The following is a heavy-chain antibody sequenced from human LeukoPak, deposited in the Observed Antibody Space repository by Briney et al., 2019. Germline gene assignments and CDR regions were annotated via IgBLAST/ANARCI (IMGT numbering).Heavy chain of an antibody. CDR3: AKDLAGSGSYSFDY. CDR1: GFTFSTYE. CDR2: ISSSGSTI. V-gene: IGHV3-48*03. Sequence: GGSLRLSCAASGFTFSTYEMNWVRQAPGKGLEGVSYISSSGSTIYYADSVKGRFTISRDNSKNTLYLQMNSLRAEDTAVYYCAKDLAGSGSYSFDYWGQGTLVTVSS. D-gene: IGHD1-26*01. J-gene: IGHJ4*02.